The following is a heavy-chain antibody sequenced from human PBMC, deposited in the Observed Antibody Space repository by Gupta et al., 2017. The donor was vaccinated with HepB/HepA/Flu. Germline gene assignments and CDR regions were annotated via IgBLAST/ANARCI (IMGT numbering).Heavy chain of an antibody. D-gene: IGHD3-10*01. Sequence: GLEWIGYIHYSGNTYYNPSLQSRVSISVDTSENHMSLKVTSVTAADTALYYCARFLWFGELSPLGYWGHGTLVTVSS. CDR3: ARFLWFGELSPLGY. J-gene: IGHJ4*01. CDR2: IHYSGNT. V-gene: IGHV4-31*02.